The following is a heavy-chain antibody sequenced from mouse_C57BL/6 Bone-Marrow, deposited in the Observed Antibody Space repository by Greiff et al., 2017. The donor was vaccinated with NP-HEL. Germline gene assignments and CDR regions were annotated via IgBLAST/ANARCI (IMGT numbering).Heavy chain of an antibody. J-gene: IGHJ4*01. CDR2: IYPGSGST. Sequence: QVHVKQPGAELVKPGASVKMSCKASGYTFTSYWITWVKQRPGQGLEWIGDIYPGSGSTNYNEKFKSKATLTVDTSSSTAYMQLSSLTSEDSAVYYCAIYGSSYAMDYWGQGTSVTVSS. V-gene: IGHV1-55*01. CDR3: AIYGSSYAMDY. CDR1: GYTFTSYW. D-gene: IGHD1-1*01.